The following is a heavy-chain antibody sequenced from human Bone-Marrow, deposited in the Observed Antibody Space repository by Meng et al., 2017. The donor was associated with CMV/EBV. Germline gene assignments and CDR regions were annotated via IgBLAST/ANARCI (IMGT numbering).Heavy chain of an antibody. CDR2: IKQDGSEK. CDR3: ARLGYYDFWSGYFSGMDV. J-gene: IGHJ6*02. V-gene: IGHV3-7*01. D-gene: IGHD3-3*01. Sequence: GASLKISCAASGFTFSSYWMSWVRQAPGKGLEWVANIKQDGSEKYYVDSVKGRFTISRDNAKNSLYLQMNSLRAEDTAVYYCARLGYYDFWSGYFSGMDVWGQGTTVTVSS. CDR1: GFTFSSYW.